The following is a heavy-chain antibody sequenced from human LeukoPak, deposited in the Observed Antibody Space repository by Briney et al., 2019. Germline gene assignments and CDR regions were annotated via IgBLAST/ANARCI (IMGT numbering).Heavy chain of an antibody. D-gene: IGHD3-10*01. CDR1: GFTFSSYA. J-gene: IGHJ4*02. CDR2: ISDDGSNI. Sequence: GGSLRLSCAASGFTFSSYAMHWVRQAPGKGLEWVAVISDDGSNIHYADSVKGRFTISRDNFRNTLFLQTSSLRGEDTAVYYCAKDRIEWFGELLSSFDFWGQGTLVTVSS. V-gene: IGHV3-30*04. CDR3: AKDRIEWFGELLSSFDF.